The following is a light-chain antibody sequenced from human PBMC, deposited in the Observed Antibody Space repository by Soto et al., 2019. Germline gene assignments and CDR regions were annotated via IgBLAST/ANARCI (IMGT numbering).Light chain of an antibody. CDR3: SSYAGSNNYV. CDR2: EVS. J-gene: IGLJ1*01. Sequence: QPALTQPPSASGSPGQSVTISCTETSSDIGGYNYVSWYQQYPGKAPKLMIYEVSKRPSGVPDRFSGSKSGNTASLTVSGLQAEDEADYYCSSYAGSNNYVFGSGTKVTVL. V-gene: IGLV2-8*01. CDR1: SSDIGGYNY.